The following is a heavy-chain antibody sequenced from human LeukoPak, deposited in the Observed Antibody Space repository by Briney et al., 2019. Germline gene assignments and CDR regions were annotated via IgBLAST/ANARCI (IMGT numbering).Heavy chain of an antibody. CDR2: IRYDGSNK. V-gene: IGHV3-30*02. Sequence: GGSLRLSCAAAGFTFSSYGMHWVRQAPGKWLEWVAFIRYDGSNKYYADSVKGRFTISRDNSKNTLYLQMNSLRAEDTAVYYCAKEGFGVVTPGDAFDIWGQGTMVTVSS. CDR1: GFTFSSYG. J-gene: IGHJ3*02. D-gene: IGHD3-3*01. CDR3: AKEGFGVVTPGDAFDI.